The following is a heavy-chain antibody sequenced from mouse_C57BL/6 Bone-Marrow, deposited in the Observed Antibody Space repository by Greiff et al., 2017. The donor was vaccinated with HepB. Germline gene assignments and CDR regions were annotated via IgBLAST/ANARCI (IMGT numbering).Heavy chain of an antibody. D-gene: IGHD2-1*01. CDR1: GYAFSSSW. V-gene: IGHV1-82*01. CDR3: ARSCYYGNHLDY. J-gene: IGHJ2*01. Sequence: VQLQQSGPELVKPGASVKISCKASGYAFSSSWMNWVKQRPGKGLEWIGRIYPGVGDTNYNGKFKGKATLTADKSSSTAYMQLSSLTSEDSAVYFCARSCYYGNHLDYWGQGTTLTVSS. CDR2: IYPGVGDT.